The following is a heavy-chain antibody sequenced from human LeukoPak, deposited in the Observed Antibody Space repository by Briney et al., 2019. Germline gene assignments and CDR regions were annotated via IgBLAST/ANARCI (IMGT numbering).Heavy chain of an antibody. V-gene: IGHV4-61*02. CDR2: IYTSGTT. D-gene: IGHD3-10*01. CDR3: ARGFLGDYFGSGSYYVFDF. Sequence: SQTLSLTCAVSGGSLSSGSYYWSWIRPPAGNGLEWIGRIYTSGTTKYHPSLKSRVTISVDTSKNQFSLKLSSVTAADTAVYYCARGFLGDYFGSGSYYVFDFWGRGTLVTVSS. CDR1: GGSLSSGSYY. J-gene: IGHJ4*02.